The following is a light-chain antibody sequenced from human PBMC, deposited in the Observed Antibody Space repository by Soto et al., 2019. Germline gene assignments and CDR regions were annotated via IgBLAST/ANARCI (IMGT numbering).Light chain of an antibody. J-gene: IGKJ5*01. CDR3: QQYDNLPIT. CDR1: QGIRND. CDR2: DAS. V-gene: IGKV1-33*01. Sequence: DIQMTQSPSSLSASIGDRVTITCRASQGIRNDLGWYQQKPGKAPKRLIYDASNLEAGVPSRFRGSGSGTDFTFTISSLQPEDIATYYCQQYDNLPITFGQGTRLEIK.